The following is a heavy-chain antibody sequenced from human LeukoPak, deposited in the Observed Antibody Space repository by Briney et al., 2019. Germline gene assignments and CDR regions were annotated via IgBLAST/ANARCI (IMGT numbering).Heavy chain of an antibody. CDR1: GGSISSSSYY. V-gene: IGHV4-39*01. CDR2: IYYSGST. D-gene: IGHD6-19*01. Sequence: PSETLSLTCTVSGGSISSSSYYWGWIRQPPGKGLEWIGSIYYSGSTYYNPSLKSRVTISVDTSKNLFSLKLSSVTAADTAVYYCANMGIAVAPSMGVWGKGTTVTISS. J-gene: IGHJ6*04. CDR3: ANMGIAVAPSMGV.